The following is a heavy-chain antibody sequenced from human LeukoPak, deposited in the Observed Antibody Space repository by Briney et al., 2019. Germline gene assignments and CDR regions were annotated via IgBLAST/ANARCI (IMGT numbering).Heavy chain of an antibody. J-gene: IGHJ4*02. CDR2: IYYSGST. V-gene: IGHV4-59*01. D-gene: IGHD6-13*01. CDR3: ARESPIAAAGLIDY. CDR1: GGSISSYY. Sequence: SETLSLTCTVSGGSISSYYWSWIRQPPGKGLEWIGYIYYSGSTNYNPSLKSRVTISVDTSKNQFSLKLSSVTAADTAVYYCARESPIAAAGLIDYWGQGTLVTVSS.